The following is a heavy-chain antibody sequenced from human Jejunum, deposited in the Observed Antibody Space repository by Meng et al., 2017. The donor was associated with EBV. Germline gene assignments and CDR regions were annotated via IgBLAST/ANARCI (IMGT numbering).Heavy chain of an antibody. D-gene: IGHD6-25*01. J-gene: IGHJ4*02. Sequence: EVQLVESGGALVQPGWSLRLSCAASGFTFSTYWMHWVRQAPGKGLVWISRINENGRTTTYADSVRGRFTISRGNTKNTLYLQMNSLRAEDTAVYFCSRDLAGSYDDWGQGTLVTVSS. V-gene: IGHV3-74*01. CDR2: INENGRTT. CDR1: GFTFSTYW. CDR3: SRDLAGSYDD.